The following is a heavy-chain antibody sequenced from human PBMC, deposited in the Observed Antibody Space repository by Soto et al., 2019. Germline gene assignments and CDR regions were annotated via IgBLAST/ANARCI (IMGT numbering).Heavy chain of an antibody. Sequence: QVQLVESGGGVVQPGRSLRLSCAASGFTFSSYGMHWVRQAPGKGLEWVAVIWYDGSNEYYADSVKGRFTISRDNSKNTLYLQMNSLSAEDTAVYYCARAQYSSRWYPFDYWGQGTLVTVSS. CDR3: ARAQYSSRWYPFDY. V-gene: IGHV3-33*01. CDR1: GFTFSSYG. J-gene: IGHJ4*02. CDR2: IWYDGSNE. D-gene: IGHD6-13*01.